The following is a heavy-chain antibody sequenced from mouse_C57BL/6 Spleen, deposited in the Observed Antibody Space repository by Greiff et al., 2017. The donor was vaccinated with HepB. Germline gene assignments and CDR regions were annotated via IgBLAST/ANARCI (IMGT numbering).Heavy chain of an antibody. D-gene: IGHD2-5*01. V-gene: IGHV1-5*01. J-gene: IGHJ2*01. Sequence: VQLKQSGTVLARPGASVKMSCKTSGYTFTSYWMHWVKQRPGQGLEWIGAIYPGNSDTSYNQKFKGKAKLTAVTSASTAYMELSSLTNEDSAVYYCTRGAYYSNYDYFDYWGQRTTLTVSS. CDR3: TRGAYYSNYDYFDY. CDR2: IYPGNSDT. CDR1: GYTFTSYW.